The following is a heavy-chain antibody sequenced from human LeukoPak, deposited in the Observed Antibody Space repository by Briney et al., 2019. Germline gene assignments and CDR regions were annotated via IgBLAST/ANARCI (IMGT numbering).Heavy chain of an antibody. V-gene: IGHV3-73*01. CDR1: GFTFSGSA. Sequence: GGSLRLSCAASGFTFSGSAMHWVRQASGKGLEWVGRIRSKANSYATAYAASVKGRFTISRDDSKNTAYLQMNSLKTEDTAVYYCTSHNWNSYYYYYYMDVWGKGTTVTVSS. J-gene: IGHJ6*03. CDR3: TSHNWNSYYYYYYMDV. CDR2: IRSKANSYAT. D-gene: IGHD1-7*01.